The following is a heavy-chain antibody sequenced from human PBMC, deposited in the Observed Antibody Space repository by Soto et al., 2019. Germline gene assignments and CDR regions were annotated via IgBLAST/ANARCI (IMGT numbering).Heavy chain of an antibody. V-gene: IGHV1-8*01. CDR2: MNPNSGNT. CDR1: GYTFTSYD. J-gene: IGHJ5*02. Sequence: ASVKVSCKASGYTFTSYDINWVRQATGQGLEWMGWMNPNSGNTGYAQKFQGRVTMTRNTSISTAYMELSSLRSEDTAVYYCARGSLPGSYSSSWYGNWFDPWGQGTLVTVSS. D-gene: IGHD6-13*01. CDR3: ARGSLPGSYSSSWYGNWFDP.